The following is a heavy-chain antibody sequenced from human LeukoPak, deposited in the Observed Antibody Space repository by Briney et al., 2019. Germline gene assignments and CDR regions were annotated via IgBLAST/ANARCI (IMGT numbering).Heavy chain of an antibody. D-gene: IGHD4-17*01. V-gene: IGHV4-34*01. CDR3: ARGHGDYVFVFDY. CDR2: INHGGST. J-gene: IGHJ4*02. Sequence: SETLSLTCAVYGGSFSGDFWGWIRQSPAKGLEWIGEINHGGSTTYNPSLQSRVTMSVDTSTNQISLKMTSVTAADTAVYYCARGHGDYVFVFDYWGQGTLVTVSS. CDR1: GGSFSGDF.